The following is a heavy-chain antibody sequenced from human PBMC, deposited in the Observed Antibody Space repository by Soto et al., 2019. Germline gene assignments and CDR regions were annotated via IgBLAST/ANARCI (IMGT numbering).Heavy chain of an antibody. CDR2: ISYDGSNK. J-gene: IGHJ6*02. V-gene: IGHV3-30*03. CDR3: ARVTPLGYCSGGSCLYRYYYYGMDV. CDR1: GFTFSSYG. D-gene: IGHD2-15*01. Sequence: GGSLRLSCAASGFTFSSYGMHWVRQAPGKGLEWVAVISYDGSNKYYADSVKGRFTISRDNSKNTLYLQMNSLRAEDTAVYYCARVTPLGYCSGGSCLYRYYYYGMDVWGQGTTVTVSS.